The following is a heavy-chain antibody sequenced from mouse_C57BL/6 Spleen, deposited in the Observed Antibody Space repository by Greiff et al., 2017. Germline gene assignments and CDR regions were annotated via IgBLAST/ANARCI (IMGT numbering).Heavy chain of an antibody. J-gene: IGHJ2*01. CDR1: GYTFTDYE. CDR2: IDPETGGT. Sequence: VKLVESGAELVRPGASVTLSCKASGYTFTDYEMHWVKQTPVHGLEWIGAIDPETGGTAYNQKFKGKAILTADKSSSTAYMELRSLTSEDSAVYYCTNLIYYGNYDYWGQGTTLTVSS. D-gene: IGHD2-1*01. V-gene: IGHV1-15*01. CDR3: TNLIYYGNYDY.